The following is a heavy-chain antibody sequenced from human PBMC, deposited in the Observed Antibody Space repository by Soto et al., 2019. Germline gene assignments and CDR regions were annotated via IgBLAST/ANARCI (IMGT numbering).Heavy chain of an antibody. CDR1: GFSFSSYA. D-gene: IGHD5-12*01. V-gene: IGHV3-23*01. J-gene: IGHJ4*02. CDR3: AKGSIEYSASVDN. CDR2: ISARGGSL. Sequence: EVQLLESGGGLVQPGGSLRLSCAASGFSFSSYAMVWVRQAPGKGLEWVSVISARGGSLYFADSVKGRFTISRDNSKNVLSLEMNSLRAEDTATYFWAKGSIEYSASVDNLGQGTLVVVSS.